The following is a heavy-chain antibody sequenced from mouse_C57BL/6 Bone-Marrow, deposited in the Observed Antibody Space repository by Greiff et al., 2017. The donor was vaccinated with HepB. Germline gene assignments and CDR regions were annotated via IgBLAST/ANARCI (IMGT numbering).Heavy chain of an antibody. Sequence: EVKLMDSGGDLVKPGGSLKLSCAASGFTFSSYGMSWVRQTPDKRLEWVATISSGGSYTYYPDSVKGRFTISRDNAKNTLYLQMSSLKSEDTAMYYCARFYDGHSMDYWGQGTSVTVSS. J-gene: IGHJ4*01. V-gene: IGHV5-6*01. CDR1: GFTFSSYG. D-gene: IGHD2-3*01. CDR2: ISSGGSYT. CDR3: ARFYDGHSMDY.